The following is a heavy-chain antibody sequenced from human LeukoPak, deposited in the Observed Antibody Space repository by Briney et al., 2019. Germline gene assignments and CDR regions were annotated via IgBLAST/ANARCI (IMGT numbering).Heavy chain of an antibody. V-gene: IGHV3-NL1*01. CDR2: IYSGGST. CDR1: GFTFSSYG. CDR3: ARGATVTTLSSDY. Sequence: GGSLRLSCAASGFTFSSYGMHWVRQAPGKGLEWVSVIYSGGSTYYADSVKGRFTISRDNSKNTLYLQMNSLRAEDTAVYYCARGATVTTLSSDYWGQGTLVTVSS. D-gene: IGHD4-17*01. J-gene: IGHJ4*02.